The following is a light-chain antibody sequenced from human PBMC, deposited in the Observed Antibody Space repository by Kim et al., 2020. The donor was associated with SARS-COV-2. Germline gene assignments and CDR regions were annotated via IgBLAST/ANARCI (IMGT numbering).Light chain of an antibody. CDR1: QDIANS. CDR3: QKYNSAPWT. J-gene: IGKJ1*01. CDR2: DTS. Sequence: ASVGDRVSITCRASQDIANSLVWYQQKPSKVPQVLIYDTSTLQSGVPSRFSGSGSGTEFTLTIGSLQTEDVATYYCQKYNSAPWTFGPGTKVDIK. V-gene: IGKV1-27*01.